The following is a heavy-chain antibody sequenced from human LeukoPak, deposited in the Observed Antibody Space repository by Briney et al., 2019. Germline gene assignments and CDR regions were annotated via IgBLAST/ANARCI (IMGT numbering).Heavy chain of an antibody. J-gene: IGHJ4*02. Sequence: PGRSLRLSCAASGFTFSSYGMHWVRQAPGKGLEWVAVIWYDGSNKYYADSVKGRFTIPRDNSKNTLYLQMNSLRAEDTAVYYCAKGITMIRNWGQGTLVTVSS. V-gene: IGHV3-33*06. CDR2: IWYDGSNK. CDR3: AKGITMIRN. D-gene: IGHD3-22*01. CDR1: GFTFSSYG.